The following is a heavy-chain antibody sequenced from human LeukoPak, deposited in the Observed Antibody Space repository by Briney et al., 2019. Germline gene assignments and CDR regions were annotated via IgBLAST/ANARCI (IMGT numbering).Heavy chain of an antibody. V-gene: IGHV4-4*07. CDR1: GGSISSYY. Sequence: SETLSLTCTVSGGSISSYYWSWIRQPAGKGLEWIGRIYTSGSTNYNPPPKSRVTMSVDTSKNQFSLKLSSVTAADTAVYYCARVRNGRVSHYYYYYMDVWGKGTTVTVSS. CDR2: IYTSGST. D-gene: IGHD6-6*01. CDR3: ARVRNGRVSHYYYYYMDV. J-gene: IGHJ6*03.